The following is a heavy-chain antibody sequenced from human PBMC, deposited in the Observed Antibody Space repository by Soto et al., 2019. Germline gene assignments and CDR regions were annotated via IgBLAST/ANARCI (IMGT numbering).Heavy chain of an antibody. D-gene: IGHD3-22*01. V-gene: IGHV4-34*01. CDR3: ARGAVYYYDSSGYYRY. CDR1: CGSFIGYY. Sequence: PSETLSLTCAFYCGSFIGYYWSWIRQPPGKGLEWIGEINHSGSTNYNPSLKSRVTISVDTSKNQFSLKLSSVTAADTAVYYCARGAVYYYDSSGYYRYWGQGTLVTVSS. J-gene: IGHJ4*02. CDR2: INHSGST.